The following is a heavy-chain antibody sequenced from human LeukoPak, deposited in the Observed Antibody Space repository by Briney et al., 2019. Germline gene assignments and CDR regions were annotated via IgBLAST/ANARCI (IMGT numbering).Heavy chain of an antibody. Sequence: GGSLRLSCAASGFTFSSYAMSWVRQAPGKGLEWVSYISSSGSTIYYADSVKGRFTISRDNSKNSLYLQMNSLRAEDTAVYYCARVGGLAARPIYYYYYMDVWGKGTMVTVSS. CDR2: ISSSGSTI. D-gene: IGHD6-6*01. J-gene: IGHJ6*03. CDR3: ARVGGLAARPIYYYYYMDV. CDR1: GFTFSSYA. V-gene: IGHV3-48*04.